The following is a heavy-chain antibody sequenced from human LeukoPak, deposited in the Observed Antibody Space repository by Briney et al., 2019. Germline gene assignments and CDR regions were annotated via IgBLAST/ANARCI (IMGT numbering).Heavy chain of an antibody. Sequence: ASVKVSCKASGGTFGNYAISWVRQAPGHGLEWMGGTIPLFDTANYAQKFQGRLTITADEPTSTAYMELSSLRSEDTAVYYCARETRKNAAGGTDFFDYWGQGTLVTVSS. D-gene: IGHD6-13*01. CDR3: ARETRKNAAGGTDFFDY. CDR1: GGTFGNYA. J-gene: IGHJ4*02. V-gene: IGHV1-69*13. CDR2: TIPLFDTA.